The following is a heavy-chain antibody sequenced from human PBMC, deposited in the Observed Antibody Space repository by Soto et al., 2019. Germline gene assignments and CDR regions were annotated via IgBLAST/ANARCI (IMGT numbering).Heavy chain of an antibody. CDR3: AKVAGYSYGSFDY. Sequence: GGSLRLSCAVSGFTFGSYAMTWVRQAPGKGLEWVSSNSGSGNSTYYADSVKGRFTISRDKSKNTVYLQMNSLRAEDTAVYYCAKVAGYSYGSFDYWGHGTLVTVSS. V-gene: IGHV3-23*01. J-gene: IGHJ4*01. CDR2: NSGSGNST. D-gene: IGHD5-18*01. CDR1: GFTFGSYA.